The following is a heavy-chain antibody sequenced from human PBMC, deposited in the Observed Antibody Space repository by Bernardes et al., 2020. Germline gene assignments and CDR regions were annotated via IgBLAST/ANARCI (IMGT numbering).Heavy chain of an antibody. J-gene: IGHJ4*02. D-gene: IGHD2-15*01. CDR3: ARGGDIVVVVAATYYFDY. CDR2: MNPNSGNT. V-gene: IGHV1-8*01. Sequence: ASMKVSCKASGYTFTSYYINWVRQAPGQGLEWMGWMNPNSGNTGYAQKFQGRVTMTRNTSISTAYMKLSSLRSEDTAVYYCARGGDIVVVVAATYYFDYCGQGNLVTVS. CDR1: GYTFTSYY.